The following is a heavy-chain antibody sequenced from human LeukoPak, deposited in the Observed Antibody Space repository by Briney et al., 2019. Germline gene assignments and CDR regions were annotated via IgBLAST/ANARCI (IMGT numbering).Heavy chain of an antibody. D-gene: IGHD3-3*01. CDR2: IYTSGST. Sequence: PSQTLSLTCTVSGGSINSGSYYWSWIRQPAGKGLEWIGRIYTSGSTNYKPSLKSRVTISVDTSKNQFSLRLSSVTAADTAVYYCARGSVSNDAFDIWGQGTMVTVSS. J-gene: IGHJ3*02. CDR1: GGSINSGSYY. V-gene: IGHV4-61*02. CDR3: ARGSVSNDAFDI.